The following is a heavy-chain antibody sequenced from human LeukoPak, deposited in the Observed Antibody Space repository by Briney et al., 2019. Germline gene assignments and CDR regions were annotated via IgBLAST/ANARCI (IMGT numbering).Heavy chain of an antibody. V-gene: IGHV4-4*09. D-gene: IGHD4-23*01. J-gene: IGHJ3*02. CDR1: AASISDYF. CDR2: IYSVGGP. Sequence: SETLSLTCTVSAASISDYFWGWIRQPPGKGLEWIGHIYSVGGPTCSPSLKSRVSMSVDTSKNQFSLELSSVTAADTAVYYCARITLGGNGRNDAFDIWGQGTMVTVSS. CDR3: ARITLGGNGRNDAFDI.